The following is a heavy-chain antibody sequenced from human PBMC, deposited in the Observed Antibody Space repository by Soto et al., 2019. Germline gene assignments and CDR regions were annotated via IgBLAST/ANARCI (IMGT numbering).Heavy chain of an antibody. J-gene: IGHJ4*02. D-gene: IGHD1-7*01. CDR2: ISSGSGYI. CDR1: EFTFSNYD. CDR3: ARVDWNYPRIDN. Sequence: EVQLVESGGGLVKPGGSLRLSCVGSEFTFSNYDMNWVRHAPGKGLEWVSSISSGSGYIYYADSVKGRFTISRDNAENSLYLQMYSLRAGDSAVYYCARVDWNYPRIDNWGLGTLVTVSS. V-gene: IGHV3-21*01.